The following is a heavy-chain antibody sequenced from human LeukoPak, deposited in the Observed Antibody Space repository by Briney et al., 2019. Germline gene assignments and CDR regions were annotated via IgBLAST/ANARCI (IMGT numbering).Heavy chain of an antibody. J-gene: IGHJ3*02. CDR1: GFVFSDYA. CDR3: ARGGGDYADDAFDI. V-gene: IGHV3-23*01. D-gene: IGHD4-17*01. CDR2: ISGTGGNT. Sequence: GGSLRLSCVASGFVFSDYAMSWVRQAPGKGLEWVAAISGTGGNTYYADSVKGRFTISRDNSKNTLYLQMNSLRAEDTAVYYCARGGGDYADDAFDIWGQGTMVTVSS.